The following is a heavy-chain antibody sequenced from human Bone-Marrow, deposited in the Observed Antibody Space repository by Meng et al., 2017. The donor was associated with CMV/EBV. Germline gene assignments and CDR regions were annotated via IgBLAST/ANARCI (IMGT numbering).Heavy chain of an antibody. Sequence: GESLKISCAASGFTFSSYSMNWVRQAPGKGLEWVSYISSSSSTIYYADSVKGRFTISRDNAKNSLYLQMNSLRAEDTAVYYCARVEWGGYPYYYYYGMAVWGQGPTVTGSS. V-gene: IGHV3-48*04. CDR2: ISSSSSTI. J-gene: IGHJ6*01. D-gene: IGHD3-3*01. CDR1: GFTFSSYS. CDR3: ARVEWGGYPYYYYYGMAV.